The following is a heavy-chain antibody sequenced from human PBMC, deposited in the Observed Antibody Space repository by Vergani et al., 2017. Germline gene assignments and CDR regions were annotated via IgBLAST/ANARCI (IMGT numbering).Heavy chain of an antibody. V-gene: IGHV3-15*01. D-gene: IGHD1-26*01. CDR1: GFTFSNAW. CDR3: TTDPPYSRSYGGGYYYYYYMDV. CDR2: IKSKTDGGTT. Sequence: EVQLVESGGGLVKPGGSLRLSCAASGFTFSNAWMSWVRQAPGKGLEWVGRIKSKTDGGTTDYAAPVKGRFTISRDDSKNTLYLQMNSLKTEDTAVYYCTTDPPYSRSYGGGYYYYYYMDVWGKGTTVTVSS. J-gene: IGHJ6*03.